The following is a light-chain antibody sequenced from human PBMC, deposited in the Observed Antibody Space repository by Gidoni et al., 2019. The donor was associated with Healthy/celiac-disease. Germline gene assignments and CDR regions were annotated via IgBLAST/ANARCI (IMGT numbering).Light chain of an antibody. CDR1: QSVSSY. V-gene: IGKV3-11*01. CDR3: QQRTSWPIT. CDR2: DAS. J-gene: IGKJ5*01. Sequence: EIVLTQSPATLSLSPGERATLSCRASQSVSSYLAWYQQKPGQAPRLLIYDASNRATGIPARFSCSGSGTDFTLPISSLEPADFAVYYCQQRTSWPITFGQGTRLEIK.